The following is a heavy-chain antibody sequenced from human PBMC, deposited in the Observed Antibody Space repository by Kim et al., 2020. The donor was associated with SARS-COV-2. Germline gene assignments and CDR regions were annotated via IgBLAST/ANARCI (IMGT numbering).Heavy chain of an antibody. CDR1: GFTFSSYA. V-gene: IGHV3-64D*09. Sequence: GGSLRLSCSASGFTFSSYAMHWVRQAPGKGLEYVSAISSNGGSTYYADSVKGRFTISRDNSKNTLYLQMSSLRAEDTAVYYCVKGGRAAAAPPSIWGQGTMVTVS. D-gene: IGHD6-13*01. J-gene: IGHJ3*02. CDR3: VKGGRAAAAPPSI. CDR2: ISSNGGST.